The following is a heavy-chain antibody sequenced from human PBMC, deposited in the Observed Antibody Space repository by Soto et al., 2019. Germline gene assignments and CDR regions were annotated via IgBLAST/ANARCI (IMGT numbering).Heavy chain of an antibody. D-gene: IGHD5-12*01. Sequence: VQLVQSGPEVKKPGSSVKVSCKTSGGTLSSYSISWVGQAPGQGLEWVGRIITFVGKANVAQQFQGRVTITADRSTDTTHMEQRRLTSDATAVYYCPRVTGGHDSGGNYMDVWGTGTTVTISS. CDR2: IITFVGKA. V-gene: IGHV1-69*08. J-gene: IGHJ6*03. CDR1: GGTLSSYS. CDR3: PRVTGGHDSGGNYMDV.